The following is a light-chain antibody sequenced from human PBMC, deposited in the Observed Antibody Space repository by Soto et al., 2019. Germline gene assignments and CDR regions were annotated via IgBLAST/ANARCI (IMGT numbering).Light chain of an antibody. Sequence: DIPMTQSPSSLSASVGDRVTITCRASQSIGSYSNWYQQKAGKAPKLLIYAASSLQSGVPSRFSGSGSGTDFSLTINSLQPEDFATYFCQQTYSAPHTFGQGTNLEIK. CDR3: QQTYSAPHT. J-gene: IGKJ2*01. CDR1: QSIGSY. V-gene: IGKV1-39*01. CDR2: AAS.